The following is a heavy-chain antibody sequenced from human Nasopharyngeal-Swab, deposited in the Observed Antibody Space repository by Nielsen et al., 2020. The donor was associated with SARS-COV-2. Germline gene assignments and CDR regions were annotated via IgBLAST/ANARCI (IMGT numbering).Heavy chain of an antibody. CDR2: INPDGSVR. CDR1: GLPFSNSW. J-gene: IGHJ4*02. Sequence: GGSLRLSRAASGLPFSNSWVHWVRQAPGEGLVWVARINPDGSVRNYADSVKGRFTISRDNAMSTLYLQLNNLRSEDTAVYYCATAGSYRFDNWGQGTLLTVSS. D-gene: IGHD3-10*01. CDR3: ATAGSYRFDN. V-gene: IGHV3-74*01.